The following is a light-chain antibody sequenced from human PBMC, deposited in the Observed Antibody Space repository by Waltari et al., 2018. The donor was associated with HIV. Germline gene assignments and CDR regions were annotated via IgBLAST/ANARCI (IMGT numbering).Light chain of an antibody. CDR3: SSFAGTNSHVV. V-gene: IGLV2-8*01. Sequence: SALTQPPSASGSPEQSVTISCPGTSRDVGAYNFASWYQQRPGQAPKLIIFEVNKRPSGVPDRFSGSKSVNTASLTVSGLQAEDEADYYCSSFAGTNSHVVFGGGTKLTVL. CDR2: EVN. CDR1: SRDVGAYNF. J-gene: IGLJ2*01.